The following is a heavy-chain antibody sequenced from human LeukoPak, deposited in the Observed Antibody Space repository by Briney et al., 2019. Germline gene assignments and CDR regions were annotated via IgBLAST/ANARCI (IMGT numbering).Heavy chain of an antibody. D-gene: IGHD3-22*01. Sequence: GGSLRLSCAASGFTFSNYGMHWVRQAPGKGLEWVTVISYDGSYRYYADSVKGRFTISRDNSKNTLYLQMNSLRAEDTAVYYCAKLCVDSSGYYYVQDAFDIWGQGTMVTVSS. CDR3: AKLCVDSSGYYYVQDAFDI. V-gene: IGHV3-30*18. CDR1: GFTFSNYG. CDR2: ISYDGSYR. J-gene: IGHJ3*02.